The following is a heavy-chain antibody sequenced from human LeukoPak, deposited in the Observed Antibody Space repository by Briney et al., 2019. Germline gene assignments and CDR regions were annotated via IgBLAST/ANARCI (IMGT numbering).Heavy chain of an antibody. V-gene: IGHV1-69*05. CDR2: IIPIFGTA. Sequence: ASVKVSCKASGGTFSSYATSWVRQAPGQGLEWMGGIIPIFGTANYAQKFQGRVTITTDESTSTAYMELSSLRSEDTAVYYCASATVVAASAEYFQHWGQGTLVTVSS. CDR3: ASATVVAASAEYFQH. CDR1: GGTFSSYA. D-gene: IGHD2-15*01. J-gene: IGHJ1*01.